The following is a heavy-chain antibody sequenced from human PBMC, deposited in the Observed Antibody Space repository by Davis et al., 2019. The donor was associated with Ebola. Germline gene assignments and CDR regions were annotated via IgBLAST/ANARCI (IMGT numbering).Heavy chain of an antibody. CDR3: ARGQSGSDYSLWQY. J-gene: IGHJ4*02. V-gene: IGHV4-61*05. Sequence: SETLSLTCTVSGGSISVRSYYWAWVRQHPGKGLDWIAYVSHTGNTNYNSALKSRLTISIDTSKKQISLNLTSVTAADTAVYYCARGQSGSDYSLWQYWGQGTLVTVSS. CDR2: VSHTGNT. D-gene: IGHD3-10*01. CDR1: GGSISVRSYY.